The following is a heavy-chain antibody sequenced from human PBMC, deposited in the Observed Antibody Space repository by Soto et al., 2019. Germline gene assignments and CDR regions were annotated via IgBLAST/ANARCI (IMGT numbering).Heavy chain of an antibody. CDR1: GYSCASYW. J-gene: IGHJ3*02. D-gene: IGHD4-4*01. CDR3: ARHSMVTPPSDAFDI. CDR2: IYPGDSDT. Sequence: VESLRVWWKGAGYSCASYWIGWVRQMTGKGLEWMGIIYPGDSDTRYSPSFQGQVTISADKSISTAYLQWSSLKASDTAMYYCARHSMVTPPSDAFDIWGQGTMVTVSS. V-gene: IGHV5-51*01.